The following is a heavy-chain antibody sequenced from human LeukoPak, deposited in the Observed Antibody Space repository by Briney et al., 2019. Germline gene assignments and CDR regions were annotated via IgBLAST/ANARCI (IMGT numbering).Heavy chain of an antibody. V-gene: IGHV3-53*01. CDR2: IYRGGST. J-gene: IGHJ3*02. CDR1: GFTVSGNY. CDR3: TRDLPLTGESSGYSAFDI. D-gene: IGHD3-22*01. Sequence: GGSLRHSCAASGFTVSGNYMSWVRQAPGKGLEWVSVIYRGGSTYYADSVKGRFTISRDNSKNTLYLQMNSLRAEDTAVYYCTRDLPLTGESSGYSAFDISGQGTMVTVSS.